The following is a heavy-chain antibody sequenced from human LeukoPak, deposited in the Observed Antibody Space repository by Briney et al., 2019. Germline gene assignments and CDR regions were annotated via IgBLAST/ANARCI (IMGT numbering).Heavy chain of an antibody. J-gene: IGHJ1*01. CDR3: ASGGFYYYDSSGYSIEYFQH. V-gene: IGHV1-69*13. CDR1: GGTFSSYA. CDR2: IIPIFGTA. Sequence: ASVKVSCKASGGTFSSYAISWVRQAPGQGLEWMGGIIPIFGTANYAQKFQGRVTITADESTSTAYVELSSLRSEDTAVYYCASGGFYYYDSSGYSIEYFQHWGQGTLVTVSS. D-gene: IGHD3-22*01.